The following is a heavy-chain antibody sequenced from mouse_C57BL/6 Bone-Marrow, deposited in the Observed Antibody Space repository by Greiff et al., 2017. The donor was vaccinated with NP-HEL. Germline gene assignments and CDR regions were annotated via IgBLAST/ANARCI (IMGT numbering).Heavy chain of an antibody. CDR3: AREGPVLYYFDY. D-gene: IGHD3-3*01. CDR1: GYTFTSYW. J-gene: IGHJ2*01. CDR2: IDPSDSYT. Sequence: VQLQQPGAELVMPGASVKLSCKASGYTFTSYWMHWVKQRPGQGLEWIGEIDPSDSYTNYNQKFKGKSTLTVDKSSSTAYMQLSSLTSEDSAVYYCAREGPVLYYFDYWGQGTTLTVSS. V-gene: IGHV1-69*01.